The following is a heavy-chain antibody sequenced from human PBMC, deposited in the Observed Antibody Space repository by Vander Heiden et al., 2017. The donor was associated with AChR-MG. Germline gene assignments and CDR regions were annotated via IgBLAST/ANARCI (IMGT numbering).Heavy chain of an antibody. D-gene: IGHD6-13*01. Sequence: QVQLVQSGAEVKKPGSSVKVSCKASGGTFSSYAISWVRQAPGQGLEWMGGIIPIFGTANYAQKFQGRVTITADKSTSTAYMELSSLRSEDTAVYYCARVQMEAAAGTGGVYYYYYMDVWGKGTTVTVSS. J-gene: IGHJ6*03. V-gene: IGHV1-69*06. CDR2: IIPIFGTA. CDR1: GGTFSSYA. CDR3: ARVQMEAAAGTGGVYYYYYMDV.